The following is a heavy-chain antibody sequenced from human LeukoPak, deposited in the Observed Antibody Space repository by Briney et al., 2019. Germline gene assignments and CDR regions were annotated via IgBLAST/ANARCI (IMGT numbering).Heavy chain of an antibody. D-gene: IGHD2-8*01. Sequence: SETLSLTCTVSGGSISSYYWSWIRQPPGKGLEWIGYIYYSGSTNYNPYLKSPVTIAVATSKIHFSLKLSSVTAADTAVYYCAGAAGVYYYYGMDVWGQGTTVTVSS. CDR2: IYYSGST. J-gene: IGHJ6*02. V-gene: IGHV4-59*01. CDR1: GGSISSYY. CDR3: AGAAGVYYYYGMDV.